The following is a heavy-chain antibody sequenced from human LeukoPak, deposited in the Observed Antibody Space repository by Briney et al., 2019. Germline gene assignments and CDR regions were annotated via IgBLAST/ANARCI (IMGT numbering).Heavy chain of an antibody. CDR1: GGSFSGYY. J-gene: IGHJ3*02. CDR2: INHSGST. V-gene: IGHV4-34*01. CDR3: ARRGVDALDI. Sequence: SETLSLTCAVYGGSFSGYYWSWIRQPPGKGLEWIGEINHSGSTNYNPSLKSRVTISVDTSKNQFSLKLSSVTAADTAVYYCARRGVDALDIWGQGTMVTVSS. D-gene: IGHD2-8*01.